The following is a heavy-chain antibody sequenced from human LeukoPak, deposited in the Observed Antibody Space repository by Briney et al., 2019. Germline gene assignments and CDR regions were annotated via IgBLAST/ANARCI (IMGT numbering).Heavy chain of an antibody. CDR3: AKDPALHCDILTGYDY. CDR2: ISGSGGTT. D-gene: IGHD3-9*01. Sequence: RGSLRLSCAASGFTFSSYAMSWVRQAPGKGLEWVSAISGSGGTTYYADSVKGRFTISRDNSKNTVYLQMNSLRAEDTAVYYCAKDPALHCDILTGYDYWGQGTLVTVSS. J-gene: IGHJ4*02. V-gene: IGHV3-23*01. CDR1: GFTFSSYA.